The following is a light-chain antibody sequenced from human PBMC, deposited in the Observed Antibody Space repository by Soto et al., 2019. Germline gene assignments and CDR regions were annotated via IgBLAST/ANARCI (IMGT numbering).Light chain of an antibody. J-gene: IGLJ1*01. Sequence: QSVLTQPPSVSGAPGQRVTISCTGSSSNIGAGYDVHWYQQRPGTAPKLLIFGNINRPSGVPDRFSGSKSGTSASLAITGLQAEDEGDYYCQSYDSGVTGSVFGTGTKVTVL. V-gene: IGLV1-40*01. CDR2: GNI. CDR3: QSYDSGVTGSV. CDR1: SSNIGAGYD.